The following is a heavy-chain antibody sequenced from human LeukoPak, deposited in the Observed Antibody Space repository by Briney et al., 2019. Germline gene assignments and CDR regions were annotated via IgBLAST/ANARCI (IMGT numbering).Heavy chain of an antibody. J-gene: IGHJ4*02. D-gene: IGHD6-19*01. V-gene: IGHV3-7*01. CDR1: GFTFSSYS. Sequence: GGSLRLSCAASGFTFSSYSMNWVRQAPGKGLEWVANIKQDGSEKYYVDSVKGRFTISRDNAKNSLYLQMNSLRAEDTAVYYCARTIYLAVADTFDYWGQGTLVTVSS. CDR3: ARTIYLAVADTFDY. CDR2: IKQDGSEK.